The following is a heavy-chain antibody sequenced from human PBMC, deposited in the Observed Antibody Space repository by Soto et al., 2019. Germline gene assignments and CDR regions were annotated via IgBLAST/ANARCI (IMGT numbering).Heavy chain of an antibody. J-gene: IGHJ4*02. D-gene: IGHD6-19*01. CDR3: AKVGFGSGWENY. CDR1: GFTFSSYA. Sequence: EVQLLESGGGLVQPGGSLRLSCAASGFTFSSYAMSWVRQAPGKGLEWVSAISGSGGSTYYADSVKGRFTISRDKSKNTLYLQMNSLRAEDTAVYYCAKVGFGSGWENYWGQGTLVTVSS. CDR2: ISGSGGST. V-gene: IGHV3-23*01.